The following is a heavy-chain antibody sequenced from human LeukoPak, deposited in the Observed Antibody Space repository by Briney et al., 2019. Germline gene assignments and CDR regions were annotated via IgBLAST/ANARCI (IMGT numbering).Heavy chain of an antibody. CDR1: GYTFIDNY. CDR2: INPNSGGT. D-gene: IGHD3-22*01. J-gene: IGHJ3*02. Sequence: ASAKNSCNTSGYTFIDNYIHGGRQAPGQELQGMGWINPNSGGTSYAQKFQGRVTMTRDTSTSTVYMDLSSLRSEDTAVYYCARCGSSGYHDGFDMWGQGTMVTVSS. CDR3: ARCGSSGYHDGFDM. V-gene: IGHV1-2*02.